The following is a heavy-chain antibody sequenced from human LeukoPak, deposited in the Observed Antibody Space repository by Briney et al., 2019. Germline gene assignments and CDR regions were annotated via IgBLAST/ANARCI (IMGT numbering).Heavy chain of an antibody. CDR2: ISETGRST. CDR3: ARGVEGAIDY. CDR1: GFTFSTFA. V-gene: IGHV3-23*01. J-gene: IGHJ4*02. D-gene: IGHD1-26*01. Sequence: GGSLRLSCVASGFTFSTFAMNWVRQAPGKGLEWVSTISETGRSTYYADSVKGRFTISRDNSKNTLYLQMNSLRAEDTAVYYCARGVEGAIDYWGQGSLVTVSS.